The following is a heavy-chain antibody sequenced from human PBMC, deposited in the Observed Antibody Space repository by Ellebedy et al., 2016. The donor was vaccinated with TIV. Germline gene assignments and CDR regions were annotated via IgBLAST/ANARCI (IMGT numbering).Heavy chain of an antibody. V-gene: IGHV3-23*01. D-gene: IGHD3-22*01. J-gene: IGHJ4*02. CDR2: LSGSGDTT. Sequence: PGGSLRLSCAASGFTFSRYAVSWVRQAPGKGLEWISALSGSGDTTYYADSVKGRFTISRDNSKYTLSLQLNRLRAEDTAVYYYANLEGFTMILDVPTFFHYWGRGTLVTVSS. CDR1: GFTFSRYA. CDR3: ANLEGFTMILDVPTFFHY.